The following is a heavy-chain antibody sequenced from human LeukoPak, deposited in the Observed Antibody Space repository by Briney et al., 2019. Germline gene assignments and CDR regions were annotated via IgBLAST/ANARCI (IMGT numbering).Heavy chain of an antibody. J-gene: IGHJ4*02. D-gene: IGHD3-22*01. CDR3: ARFYYDSSGYYYFDY. CDR2: VSSSSSYI. V-gene: IGHV3-21*01. CDR1: GFTFSSYS. Sequence: GGSLRLSCAASGFTFSSYSMNWVRQAPGKGLEWVSSVSSSSSYIYYADSVKGRFTISRDNAKNSLYLQMNSLRAEDTAVYYCARFYYDSSGYYYFDYWGQGTLVTVSS.